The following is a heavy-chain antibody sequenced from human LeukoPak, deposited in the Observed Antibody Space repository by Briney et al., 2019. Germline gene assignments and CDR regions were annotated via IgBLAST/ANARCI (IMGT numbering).Heavy chain of an antibody. CDR2: IYYSWSS. Sequence: SQTLSLTCTVSGGSNSSGGYYGRWIRQHRGKGREWIWYIYYSWSSYHNPSLQSRVTISVEPSKNQFSLQLSSVTAADTALYYCARGNRYYDSLGYWGQGTLVTVPS. CDR1: GGSNSSGGYY. CDR3: ARGNRYYDSLGY. V-gene: IGHV4-31*03. J-gene: IGHJ4*02. D-gene: IGHD3-22*01.